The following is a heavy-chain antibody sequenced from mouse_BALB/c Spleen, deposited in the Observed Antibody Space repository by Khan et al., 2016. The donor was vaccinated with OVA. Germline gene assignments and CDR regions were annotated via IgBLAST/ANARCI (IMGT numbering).Heavy chain of an antibody. CDR3: ARGDGYYEDAMDY. D-gene: IGHD2-3*01. Sequence: QVQLKQSGPGLVAPSQSLSIPFTVSGFSLTSYGIHWVRQPPGKGLEWLGVIWAGGSTNYNSAFMSRLSLSKDNSKSQVFLKMNSLQTDDTAMYYCARGDGYYEDAMDYWGQGTSVTVSS. V-gene: IGHV2-9*02. CDR2: IWAGGST. J-gene: IGHJ4*01. CDR1: GFSLTSYG.